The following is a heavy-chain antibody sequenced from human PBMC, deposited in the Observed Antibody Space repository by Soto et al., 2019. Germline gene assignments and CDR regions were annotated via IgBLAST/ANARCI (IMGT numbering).Heavy chain of an antibody. CDR2: IYYSGST. Sequence: SETLSLTCTVSGGSISSGGYYWSWIRQHPGKGLEWIGYIYYSGSTYYNPSLKSRVTISVDTSKNQFSLKLSSVTAADTAVYYCARDHPGDGMDVWGQGTTVTVSS. CDR1: GGSISSGGYY. CDR3: ARDHPGDGMDV. J-gene: IGHJ6*02. V-gene: IGHV4-31*03.